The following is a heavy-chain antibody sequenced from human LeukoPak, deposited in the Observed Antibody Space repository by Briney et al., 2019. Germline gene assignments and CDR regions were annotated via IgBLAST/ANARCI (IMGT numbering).Heavy chain of an antibody. Sequence: ASVKVSCKASGYTFTSYATNWVRQAPGQGLEWMGGIIPIFSTADYAQKFQGRVTITADESTSTAYMELSSLRSDDTAVYYCAVGIRASGSYQIWGHAFDIWGQGTMVTVSS. CDR1: GYTFTSYA. D-gene: IGHD3-10*01. CDR3: AVGIRASGSYQIWGHAFDI. CDR2: IIPIFSTA. V-gene: IGHV1-69*13. J-gene: IGHJ3*02.